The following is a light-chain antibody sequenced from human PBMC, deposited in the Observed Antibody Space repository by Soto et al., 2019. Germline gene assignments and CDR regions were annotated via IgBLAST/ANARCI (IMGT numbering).Light chain of an antibody. CDR2: AAS. CDR1: QSISNF. Sequence: DIQMTQSPSSLSASVGDRVTITCRASQSISNFLSWYQHRPGKAPKLLIYAASTLQSGVPSRFSGSGSGTDFTLTISSLQPEDFAAYYCQRSYDSPVTFGQGTRLEI. CDR3: QRSYDSPVT. V-gene: IGKV1-39*01. J-gene: IGKJ5*01.